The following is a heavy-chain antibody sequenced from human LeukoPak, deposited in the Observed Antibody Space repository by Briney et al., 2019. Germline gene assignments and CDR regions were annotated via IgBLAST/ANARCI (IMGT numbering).Heavy chain of an antibody. Sequence: GGSLRLSCVASGFTFSYYGMHWGRQAPGKGLGWVAFIRYEGNEKYYAGSVKGRFTISRDNPKNTLYLEMNSLRVEDTAVYYCAKDLMRDRWFGESWGQGTLVTVSS. D-gene: IGHD3-10*01. CDR1: GFTFSYYG. V-gene: IGHV3-30*02. CDR2: IRYEGNEK. CDR3: AKDLMRDRWFGES. J-gene: IGHJ5*02.